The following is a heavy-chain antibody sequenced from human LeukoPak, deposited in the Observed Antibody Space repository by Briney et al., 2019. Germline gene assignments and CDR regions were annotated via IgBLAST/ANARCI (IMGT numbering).Heavy chain of an antibody. D-gene: IGHD5-12*01. V-gene: IGHV4-30-2*01. CDR1: GGSISSGGYY. CDR3: AREEGIVATIEDDAFDI. Sequence: PSQTLSLTCTVSGGSISSGGYYWSWIRQPPGKGLEWIGYIYHSGSTYYNPSLKSRVTISVDRSKNQFSLKLSSVTATDTAVYYCAREEGIVATIEDDAFDIWGQGTMVTVSS. J-gene: IGHJ3*02. CDR2: IYHSGST.